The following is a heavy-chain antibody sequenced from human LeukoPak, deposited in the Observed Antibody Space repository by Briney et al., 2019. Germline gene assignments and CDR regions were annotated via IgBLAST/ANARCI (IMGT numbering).Heavy chain of an antibody. V-gene: IGHV4-4*07. J-gene: IGHJ3*01. D-gene: IGHD6-13*01. Sequence: TSETLSLTCTVSGGSINNYYWSWIRQPAGKGLEWIWRIYSSGSTNYSPSLKSRVTMSIDTSKNQFSLKLTSVTAADTAMYYCARDSIAAAGTGLWGQGTMVTVSS. CDR3: ARDSIAAAGTGL. CDR1: GGSINNYY. CDR2: IYSSGST.